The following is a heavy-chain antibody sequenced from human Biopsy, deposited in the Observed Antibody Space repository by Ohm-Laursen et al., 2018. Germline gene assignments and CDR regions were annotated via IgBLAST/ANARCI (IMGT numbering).Heavy chain of an antibody. V-gene: IGHV4-61*08. CDR3: AGRPWPNAFDI. Sequence: GTLSLTCTVSRASISNGGYYWSWIRQPPGKGLEWIGYIYYSGSTNYNPSLKSRVTISVDTSRNQFSLKLSSVTAADTAVYYCAGRPWPNAFDIWGQGTMVTVSS. CDR2: IYYSGST. J-gene: IGHJ3*02. D-gene: IGHD5-12*01. CDR1: RASISNGGYY.